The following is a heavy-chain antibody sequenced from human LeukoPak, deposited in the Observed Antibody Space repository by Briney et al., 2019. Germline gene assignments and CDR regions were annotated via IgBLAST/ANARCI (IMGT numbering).Heavy chain of an antibody. Sequence: RPSETLSLTCTLSGGSISSTSFYWGWVRQPPGKGLEWIGSVYFSGSTYYNPSLKSRVSISMDTSKNQFSLKLSSVTAADTAVYYCARTTIYSYGWAEACDVWGQGTMVTVSS. CDR2: VYFSGST. CDR1: GGSISSTSFY. D-gene: IGHD5-18*01. V-gene: IGHV4-39*01. CDR3: ARTTIYSYGWAEACDV. J-gene: IGHJ3*01.